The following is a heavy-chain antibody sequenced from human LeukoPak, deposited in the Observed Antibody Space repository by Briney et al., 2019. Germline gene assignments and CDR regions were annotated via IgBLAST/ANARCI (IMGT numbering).Heavy chain of an antibody. Sequence: SETLSLTCAVYGGSFSGYYWSWIRQPPGKGLEWIGEINHSGSTNCNPSLKSRVTISVDTSKNQFSLKLSSVTAADTAVYYCAREPRGGAFDIWGQGTMVTVSS. D-gene: IGHD2-15*01. CDR3: AREPRGGAFDI. CDR2: INHSGST. V-gene: IGHV4-34*01. CDR1: GGSFSGYY. J-gene: IGHJ3*02.